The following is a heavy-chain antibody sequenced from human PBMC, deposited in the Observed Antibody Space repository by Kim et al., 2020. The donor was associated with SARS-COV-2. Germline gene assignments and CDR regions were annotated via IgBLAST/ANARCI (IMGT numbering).Heavy chain of an antibody. Sequence: ASVKVSCKASGYTFTFYDIHWVRQAPGQGLEWMGWINPGSGNTKSSQKFQGRVTITRDTSASTAYMELSSLRSEDAALHYCAVVTAILGWGQGTLVTVSS. CDR1: GYTFTFYD. D-gene: IGHD2-21*02. J-gene: IGHJ4*02. V-gene: IGHV1-3*01. CDR3: AVVTAILG. CDR2: INPGSGNT.